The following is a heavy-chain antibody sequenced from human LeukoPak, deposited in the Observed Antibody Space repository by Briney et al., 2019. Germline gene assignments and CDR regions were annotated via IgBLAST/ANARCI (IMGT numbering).Heavy chain of an antibody. Sequence: PGGSLRLSCAASGFTFRSSAMSWVRQAPGQGLEWVSTITGSGDATDYADSVKGRFTISRANSKNTVSLQMNSLRGEDTAVYYCARGERRGGSVGATGSYWGQGTLVTVSS. CDR1: GFTFRSSA. D-gene: IGHD1-26*01. J-gene: IGHJ4*02. CDR2: ITGSGDAT. V-gene: IGHV3-23*01. CDR3: ARGERRGGSVGATGSY.